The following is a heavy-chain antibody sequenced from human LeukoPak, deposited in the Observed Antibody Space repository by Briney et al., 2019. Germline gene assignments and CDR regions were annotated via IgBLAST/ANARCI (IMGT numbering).Heavy chain of an antibody. Sequence: PGGSLRLSCAASGFTFSSYEMNCVRQAPGEGLEWGSYISSSGSTIYYADSVKGRFTISRDNAKNSLYLQMNSLRAEDTAVYYCAELGITMIGGVWGKGTTVTISS. CDR3: AELGITMIGGV. CDR2: ISSSGSTI. J-gene: IGHJ6*04. D-gene: IGHD3-10*02. V-gene: IGHV3-48*03. CDR1: GFTFSSYE.